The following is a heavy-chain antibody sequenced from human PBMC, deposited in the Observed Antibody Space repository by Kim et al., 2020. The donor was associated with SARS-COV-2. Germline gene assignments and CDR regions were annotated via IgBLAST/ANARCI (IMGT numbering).Heavy chain of an antibody. CDR3: ARDLTDSGYDLQVFSPFYYYGMDV. Sequence: GGSLRLSCAASGFTFSSYAIHWVRQAPGKGLEWVAVISYDGSNKYYVDSVKGRFTISRDNSKNTLYLQMNSLRAEDTAVYYCARDLTDSGYDLQVFSPFYYYGMDVWGQGTTVTVSS. J-gene: IGHJ6*02. CDR1: GFTFSSYA. V-gene: IGHV3-30*04. D-gene: IGHD5-12*01. CDR2: ISYDGSNK.